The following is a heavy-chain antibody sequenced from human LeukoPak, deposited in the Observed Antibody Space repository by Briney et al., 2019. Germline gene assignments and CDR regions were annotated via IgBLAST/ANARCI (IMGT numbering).Heavy chain of an antibody. V-gene: IGHV4-39*01. CDR2: IHYSGNT. J-gene: IGHJ5*02. CDR3: ARHPEARNWFDA. CDR1: RGSISNGDFY. Sequence: SETLSLTCTVSRGSISNGDFYWDWIRQSPGTELEWIGNIHYSGNTYYIPSLKGRITMYVDTSKNQFSLKLTSVTAADTAVYYCARHPEARNWFDAWGQGDLVTVT. D-gene: IGHD1-14*01.